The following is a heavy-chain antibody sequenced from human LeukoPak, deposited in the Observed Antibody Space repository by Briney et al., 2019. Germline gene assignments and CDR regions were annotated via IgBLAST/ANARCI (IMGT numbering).Heavy chain of an antibody. Sequence: PGGSLRLSCAASGFTFSSYAMSWVRQAPGKGLEWVSAISGSGGSTYYADSVKGRFTISRDNSKNTLYLQMNSLRAEDTAVYYCATLLLYCSSTSCYDPLFDYWGQGTLVTVPS. D-gene: IGHD2-2*01. CDR2: ISGSGGST. CDR1: GFTFSSYA. J-gene: IGHJ4*02. V-gene: IGHV3-23*01. CDR3: ATLLLYCSSTSCYDPLFDY.